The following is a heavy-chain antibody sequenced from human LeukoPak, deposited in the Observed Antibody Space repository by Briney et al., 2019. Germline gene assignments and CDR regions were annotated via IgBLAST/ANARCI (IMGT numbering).Heavy chain of an antibody. D-gene: IGHD1-26*01. CDR1: GGSISSGDYY. Sequence: SETLSLTCTVSGGSISSGDYYWSWIRQPPGKGLEWIGYIYYSGSTYYNPSLKSRVTISVNTSKNQFSLKLSSVTAADTAVYYCARGKVGATGVGFDYWGQGTLVTVSS. CDR2: IYYSGST. V-gene: IGHV4-30-4*08. CDR3: ARGKVGATGVGFDY. J-gene: IGHJ4*02.